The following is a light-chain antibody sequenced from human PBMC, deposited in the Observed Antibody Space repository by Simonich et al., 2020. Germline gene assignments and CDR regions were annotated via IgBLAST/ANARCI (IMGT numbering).Light chain of an antibody. V-gene: IGLV2-8*01. CDR1: SSDVGGYNY. Sequence: QSALTQPPSASGSPGQSVTISCTGTSSDVGGYNYVSWYQQHPGKAPKLMIYAVSKRPSVVPDRFSGSKSGNTASLTVSGLQAEDEADYYCSSYAGSNNLVFGGGTKLTVL. CDR3: SSYAGSNNLV. CDR2: AVS. J-gene: IGLJ2*01.